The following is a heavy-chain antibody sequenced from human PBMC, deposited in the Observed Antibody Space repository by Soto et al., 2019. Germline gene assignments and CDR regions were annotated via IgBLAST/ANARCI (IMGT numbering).Heavy chain of an antibody. D-gene: IGHD6-13*01. Sequence: ASVKVSCKASGYTFTSYGISWVRQAPGQGLEWMGWISAYNGNTNYAQKLQGRVTMTTDTSTSTAYMELRSLRSDDTAVYYCAREGLGSWYDYYYYGMDVWGQGTTVTVSS. V-gene: IGHV1-18*01. J-gene: IGHJ6*02. CDR1: GYTFTSYG. CDR3: AREGLGSWYDYYYYGMDV. CDR2: ISAYNGNT.